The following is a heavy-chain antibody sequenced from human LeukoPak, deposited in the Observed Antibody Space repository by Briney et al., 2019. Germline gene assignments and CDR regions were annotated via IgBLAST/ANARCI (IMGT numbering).Heavy chain of an antibody. Sequence: SETLSLTCTVSGGSISSYYWGWIRQPPGKGLEWIGSIYYSGSTYYNPSLKSRVTISVDTSKNQFSLKLSSVTAADTAVYYCARRPISFGAHDAFDIWGQGTMVTVSS. CDR2: IYYSGST. V-gene: IGHV4-39*01. D-gene: IGHD3-10*01. J-gene: IGHJ3*02. CDR3: ARRPISFGAHDAFDI. CDR1: GGSISSYY.